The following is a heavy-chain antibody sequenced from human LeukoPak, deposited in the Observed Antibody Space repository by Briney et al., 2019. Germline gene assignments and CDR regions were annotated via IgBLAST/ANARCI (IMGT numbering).Heavy chain of an antibody. Sequence: QPGRSLRLSCAASGFTFSSYGMHWVRQAPGKGLEWVSAISGSGGSTYYADSVKGRFTISRDNSKNTLYLQMNSLRAEDTAIYYCAKGYYYDSSGLNAFEYWGEGTLVTVSS. J-gene: IGHJ4*02. CDR3: AKGYYYDSSGLNAFEY. CDR1: GFTFSSYG. D-gene: IGHD3-22*01. CDR2: ISGSGGST. V-gene: IGHV3-23*01.